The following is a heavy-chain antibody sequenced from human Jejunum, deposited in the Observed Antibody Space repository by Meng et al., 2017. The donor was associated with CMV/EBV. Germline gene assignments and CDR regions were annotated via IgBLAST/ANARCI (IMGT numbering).Heavy chain of an antibody. J-gene: IGHJ4*02. CDR1: GFTFTYAW. Sequence: SGFTFTYAWMNWVRQAPGKGLEWVSRIKSKADGGTTDYAAPVKGRFTISRDDSKNTLYLQMNSLKTEDTGVYYYTVDVPDFLPQVDYWAQGTLVTVSS. D-gene: IGHD2/OR15-2a*01. CDR3: TVDVPDFLPQVDY. CDR2: IKSKADGGTT. V-gene: IGHV3-15*07.